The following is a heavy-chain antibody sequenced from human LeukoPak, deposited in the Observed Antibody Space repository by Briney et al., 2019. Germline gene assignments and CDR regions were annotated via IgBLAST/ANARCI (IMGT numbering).Heavy chain of an antibody. CDR3: ARDLYDYVWGSYRD. D-gene: IGHD3-16*02. Sequence: TSQTLSLTCALSGDSVSSNSAAWNWIRQSPSRGLEWLVRTYYRSKWYNDYAVSVKSRITINPDTSKNQFSLQLNSVTPEDTAVYYCARDLYDYVWGSYRDWGQGTLVTVSS. CDR2: TYYRSKWYN. CDR1: GDSVSSNSAA. V-gene: IGHV6-1*01. J-gene: IGHJ4*02.